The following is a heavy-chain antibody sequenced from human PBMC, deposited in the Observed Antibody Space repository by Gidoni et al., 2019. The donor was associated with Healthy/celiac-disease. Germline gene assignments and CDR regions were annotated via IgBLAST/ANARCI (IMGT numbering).Heavy chain of an antibody. V-gene: IGHV1-8*01. CDR2: SNPNSGNT. Sequence: QVQLVQSGAEVKKPGASVKVSCKASGYTFTSYDINWVRRATGQGLEWMGWSNPNSGNTGYAQKFQGRVTMTRNTSISTAYMGLSSLRSEDTAVYYCARGRAPRGWFDPWGQGTLVTVSS. CDR3: ARGRAPRGWFDP. J-gene: IGHJ5*02. CDR1: GYTFTSYD.